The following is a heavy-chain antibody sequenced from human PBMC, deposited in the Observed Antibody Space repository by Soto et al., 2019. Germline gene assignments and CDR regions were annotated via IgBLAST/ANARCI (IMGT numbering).Heavy chain of an antibody. Sequence: QVQLVESGGGVVQPGRSLRLSCAASGFTFSSYGMHWVRQAPGKGLEWVAVISYDGSNKYYADSVKGRFTISRDNSKNTLYLQMNSLRAEDTAVYYCAKAFHLCSSTSCYTPFDYWGQGTLVTVSS. V-gene: IGHV3-30*18. CDR1: GFTFSSYG. J-gene: IGHJ4*02. CDR3: AKAFHLCSSTSCYTPFDY. CDR2: ISYDGSNK. D-gene: IGHD2-2*02.